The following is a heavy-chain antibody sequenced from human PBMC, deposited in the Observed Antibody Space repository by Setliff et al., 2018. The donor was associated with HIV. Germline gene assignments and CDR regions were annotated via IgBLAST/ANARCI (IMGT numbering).Heavy chain of an antibody. CDR2: IIPIFGTA. CDR3: ARDGYYNSWSGYGYYYYYMDV. Sequence: GASVKVSCKASGGTFSSYAISWVRQAPGQGLEWMGGIIPIFGTANYAQKFQGRVTMTRDTSTSTVYMELSSLRSEDTAVYYCARDGYYNSWSGYGYYYYYMDVWGKGTTVTVSS. J-gene: IGHJ6*03. D-gene: IGHD3-3*01. CDR1: GGTFSSYA. V-gene: IGHV1-69*05.